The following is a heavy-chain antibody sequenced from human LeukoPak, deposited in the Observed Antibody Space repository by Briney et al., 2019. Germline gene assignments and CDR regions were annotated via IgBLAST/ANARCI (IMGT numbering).Heavy chain of an antibody. CDR1: GGSISSHY. V-gene: IGHV4-59*11. CDR3: ARGYYYYNMDV. J-gene: IGHJ6*03. Sequence: SETLSLTCTVSGGSISSHYWSWIRQPPGKGLEWIGYIYYSGSTNYNPSLKSRVTISVDTSKNQFSLKLSSVTAADTAVYYCARGYYYYNMDVWGKGTTVTVSS. CDR2: IYYSGST.